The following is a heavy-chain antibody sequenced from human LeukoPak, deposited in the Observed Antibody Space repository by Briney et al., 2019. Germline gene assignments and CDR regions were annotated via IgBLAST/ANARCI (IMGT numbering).Heavy chain of an antibody. D-gene: IGHD2-15*01. CDR1: GFTFDDYA. Sequence: PGGSLRLSCAASGFTFDDYAMHWVRQVPGKGLEWVSLISWEGGSTYYAESAKGRFTISRDNFKNSLYLQMNSLRAEDTAMYYCAKDGVVAALGDNWFDPWGQGTLVTVSS. V-gene: IGHV3-43D*03. CDR3: AKDGVVAALGDNWFDP. J-gene: IGHJ5*02. CDR2: ISWEGGST.